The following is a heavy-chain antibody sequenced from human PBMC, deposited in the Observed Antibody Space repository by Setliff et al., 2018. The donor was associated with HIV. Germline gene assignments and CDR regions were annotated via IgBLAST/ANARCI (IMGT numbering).Heavy chain of an antibody. CDR2: IYYSGST. D-gene: IGHD3-22*01. J-gene: IGHJ5*02. CDR1: GGSISSGDYY. V-gene: IGHV4-30-4*08. Sequence: PSETLSLTCTVSGGSISSGDYYWSWIRQPPGKGLEWIGYIYYSGSTYYNPSLKSRVTISLDTSNNQFSLKLTSVTAADTAMYYCASRVYYYDSSGYLREEGFDPWGQGTLVTVSS. CDR3: ASRVYYYDSSGYLREEGFDP.